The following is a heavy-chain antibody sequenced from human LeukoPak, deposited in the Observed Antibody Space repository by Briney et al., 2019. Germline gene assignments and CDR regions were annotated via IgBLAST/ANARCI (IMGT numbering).Heavy chain of an antibody. Sequence: PSETLSLTCTVSGDSISSSSYYWGWIRQPPGKELEWIGSIYYSGSTYYNPSLNSRVTISVDTSKNQFSLKLSSVTAADTAVYYCARSGLTWNYQPIQHWGQGTLVTVSS. D-gene: IGHD1-7*01. J-gene: IGHJ1*01. CDR1: GDSISSSSYY. CDR3: ARSGLTWNYQPIQH. V-gene: IGHV4-39*07. CDR2: IYYSGST.